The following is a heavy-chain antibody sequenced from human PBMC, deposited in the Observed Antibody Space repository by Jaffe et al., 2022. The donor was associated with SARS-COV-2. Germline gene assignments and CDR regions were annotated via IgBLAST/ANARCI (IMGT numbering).Heavy chain of an antibody. CDR2: MNPNSGNT. CDR1: GYTFTSYD. CDR3: ARGLEQSYYYYYYYMDV. J-gene: IGHJ6*03. Sequence: QVQLVQSGAEVKKPGASVKVSCKASGYTFTSYDINWVRQATGQGLEWMGWMNPNSGNTGYAQKFQGRVTMTRNTSISTAYMELSSLRSEDTAVYYCARGLEQSYYYYYYYMDVWGKGTTVTVSS. V-gene: IGHV1-8*01. D-gene: IGHD6-19*01.